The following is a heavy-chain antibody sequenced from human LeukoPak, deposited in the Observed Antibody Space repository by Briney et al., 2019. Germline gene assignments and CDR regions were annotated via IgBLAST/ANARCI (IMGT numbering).Heavy chain of an antibody. CDR1: GGSISSYY. CDR2: IYYSGST. CDR3: ARDRDNWNDYYYYYMDV. D-gene: IGHD1-20*01. J-gene: IGHJ6*03. Sequence: SETLSLTCTVSGGSISSYYWSWIRQPPGKGLEWIGYIYYSGSTNYNPSLKSRVTISVDTSKNQFSLKLSSVTAADTAVYYCARDRDNWNDYYYYYMDVWGKGTTVTVSS. V-gene: IGHV4-59*01.